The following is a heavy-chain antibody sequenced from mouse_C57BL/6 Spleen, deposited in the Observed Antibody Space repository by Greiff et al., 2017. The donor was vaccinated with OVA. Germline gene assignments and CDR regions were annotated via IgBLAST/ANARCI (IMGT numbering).Heavy chain of an antibody. V-gene: IGHV5-4*03. CDR2: ISAGGSYT. CDR1: GFTFSSYA. J-gene: IGHJ1*03. CDR3: VREGATMSPYWYFDV. D-gene: IGHD2-4*01. Sequence: EVMLVESGGGLVKPGGSLKLSCAASGFTFSSYAMSWVRQTPEKRLEWVATISAGGSYTYYPDNVKGRFTISRDNAKNNLYLQMSHLKSEDTAMYYCVREGATMSPYWYFDVWGTGTTVTVSS.